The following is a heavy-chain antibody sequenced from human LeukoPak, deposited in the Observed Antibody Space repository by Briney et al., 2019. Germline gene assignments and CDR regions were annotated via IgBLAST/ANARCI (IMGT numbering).Heavy chain of an antibody. V-gene: IGHV3-21*01. J-gene: IGHJ4*02. Sequence: GGSLRPSCAASGFTFSSYSMNWVRQAPGKGLEWVSSISSSSSYIYYADSVKGRFTISRDNAKNSLYLQMNSLRAEDTAVYYCARVRYYYGSGSYYPLDYWGQGTLVTVSS. CDR3: ARVRYYYGSGSYYPLDY. CDR2: ISSSSSYI. CDR1: GFTFSSYS. D-gene: IGHD3-10*01.